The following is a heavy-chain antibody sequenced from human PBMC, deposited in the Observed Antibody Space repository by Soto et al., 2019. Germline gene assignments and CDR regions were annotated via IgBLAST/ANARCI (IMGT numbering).Heavy chain of an antibody. J-gene: IGHJ4*02. CDR1: GLTFSNHA. CDR2: ISGSGDST. Sequence: GGSLRLSCAASGLTFSNHAMNWVRQAPGKGLEWVSVISGSGDSTYYADSVKGRFTISRDNSKNTLYLQMNSLRAEDTAVYYCAKRSSSSTFDYWGQGTLVTVSS. D-gene: IGHD6-6*01. CDR3: AKRSSSSTFDY. V-gene: IGHV3-23*01.